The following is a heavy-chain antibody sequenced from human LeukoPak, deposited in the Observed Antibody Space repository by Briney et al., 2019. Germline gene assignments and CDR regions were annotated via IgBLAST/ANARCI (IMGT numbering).Heavy chain of an antibody. Sequence: ASVKVSCKASGGSFSSYAISWVRQAPGQGLEWMGVIIPIFGTANYAQKFQGRVTITADESTSTAYMELSSLRSEDTAVYYCARLSLKAILTGYHKDDAFDIWGQGTMVTVSS. D-gene: IGHD3-9*01. CDR3: ARLSLKAILTGYHKDDAFDI. J-gene: IGHJ3*02. CDR1: GGSFSSYA. V-gene: IGHV1-69*13. CDR2: IIPIFGTA.